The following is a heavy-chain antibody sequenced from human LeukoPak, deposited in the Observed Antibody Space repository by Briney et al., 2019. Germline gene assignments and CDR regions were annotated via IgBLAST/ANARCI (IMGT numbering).Heavy chain of an antibody. CDR3: ARGGRFLEWLLSDY. D-gene: IGHD3-3*01. Sequence: PGGSLRLSCAASGLTFSSYAMHWVRQAPGKGLKWVAVISYDGSNKYYADSVKGRFTISRDNSKNTLYLQMNSLRAEDTAVYYCARGGRFLEWLLSDYWGQGTLVTVSS. V-gene: IGHV3-30-3*01. J-gene: IGHJ4*02. CDR1: GLTFSSYA. CDR2: ISYDGSNK.